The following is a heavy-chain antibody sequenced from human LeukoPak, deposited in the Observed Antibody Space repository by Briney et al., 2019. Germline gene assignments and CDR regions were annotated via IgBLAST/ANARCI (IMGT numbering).Heavy chain of an antibody. V-gene: IGHV4-61*01. CDR1: GGSVSSGSYY. CDR3: ASNPYWNDDYFDC. J-gene: IGHJ4*02. CDR2: IYYSGST. D-gene: IGHD1-1*01. Sequence: SETLSLTCTVSGGSVSSGSYYWSWIRQPPGKGLEWIGYIYYSGSTNYNPSLKSRVTISVDTSKNQFSLKLCSVTAADTAVYYCASNPYWNDDYFDCWGQGALVTVSS.